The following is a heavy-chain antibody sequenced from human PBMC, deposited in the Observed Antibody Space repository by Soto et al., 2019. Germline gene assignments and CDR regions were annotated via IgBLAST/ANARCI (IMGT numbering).Heavy chain of an antibody. V-gene: IGHV1-69*13. CDR3: ARANEKMSIGRFDY. D-gene: IGHD6-6*01. CDR1: GGTFSSYA. J-gene: IGHJ4*02. Sequence: ASVKVSCKASGGTFSSYAISWVRQAPGQGLEWMGGIIPIFGTANYAQKFQGRVTITADESTSTAYMELSSLRSEDTAVYYCARANEKMSIGRFDYWGQGTLVTVSS. CDR2: IIPIFGTA.